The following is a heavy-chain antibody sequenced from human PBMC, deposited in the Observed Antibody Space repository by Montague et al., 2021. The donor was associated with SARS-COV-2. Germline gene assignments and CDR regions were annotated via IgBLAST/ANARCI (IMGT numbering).Heavy chain of an antibody. J-gene: IGHJ4*02. Sequence: PALVKPTQTPTLTCTFSGFSLSTSGMCASWIRQPPGKALEWLARIDWDDDKYYSTSLKTRLTISKDTSKNQVVLTMTNMDPVDTATYYCARMAMVRGVPLDYWGQGTLVTVSS. V-gene: IGHV2-70*11. CDR3: ARMAMVRGVPLDY. CDR1: GFSLSTSGMC. CDR2: IDWDDDK. D-gene: IGHD3-10*01.